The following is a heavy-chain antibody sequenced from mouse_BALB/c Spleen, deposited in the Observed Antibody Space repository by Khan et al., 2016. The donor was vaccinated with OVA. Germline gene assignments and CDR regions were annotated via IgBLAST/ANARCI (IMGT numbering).Heavy chain of an antibody. V-gene: IGHV2-6-4*01. Sequence: VQLQESGPGLVAPSQSLSITCTVSGFSLSRYNIHWVRQPPGKGLEWLGMIWGGGGTDYNSTLKSRLNISKDNSKSQVFLKMNSLQTDDTAMYNCARAYYGYDGYYAMDYWGQGTSVTVSS. CDR1: GFSLSRYN. CDR3: ARAYYGYDGYYAMDY. J-gene: IGHJ4*01. D-gene: IGHD2-14*01. CDR2: IWGGGGT.